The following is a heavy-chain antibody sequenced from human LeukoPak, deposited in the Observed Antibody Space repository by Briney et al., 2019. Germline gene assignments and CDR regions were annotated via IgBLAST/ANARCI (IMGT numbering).Heavy chain of an antibody. V-gene: IGHV3-53*01. Sequence: GGSLRLSCAASGFTVSSNYMSWVRQAPGKGLEWVSVIYSGGSTYYADSVKGRFTISRDNSKNTLYLQMNSLRADDTAVYYCARDGLDYYYDSSGYYPFDYWGQGTLVTASS. J-gene: IGHJ4*02. CDR3: ARDGLDYYYDSSGYYPFDY. D-gene: IGHD3-22*01. CDR1: GFTVSSNY. CDR2: IYSGGST.